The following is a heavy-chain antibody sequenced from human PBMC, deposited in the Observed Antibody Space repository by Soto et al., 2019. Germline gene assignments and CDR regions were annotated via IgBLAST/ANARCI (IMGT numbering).Heavy chain of an antibody. CDR1: GFTFSSYG. D-gene: IGHD2-2*01. J-gene: IGHJ6*03. CDR2: IWYDGSNK. V-gene: IGHV3-33*01. Sequence: PGGSLRLSCAASGFTFSSYGMHWVRQAPGKGLEWVAVIWYDGSNKYYADSVKGRFTISRDNSKNTLYLQMNSLRAEDTAVYYCATIIGGLYQLPPDYYYYYYMDVWGKGTTVTV. CDR3: ATIIGGLYQLPPDYYYYYYMDV.